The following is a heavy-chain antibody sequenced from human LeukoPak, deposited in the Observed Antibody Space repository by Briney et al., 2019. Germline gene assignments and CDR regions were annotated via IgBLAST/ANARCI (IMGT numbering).Heavy chain of an antibody. V-gene: IGHV4-34*01. CDR2: INHRGST. CDR1: GGSISSYY. J-gene: IGHJ4*02. CDR3: ARAPGAAID. D-gene: IGHD2-2*01. Sequence: ETSETLSLTCTVSGGSISSYYWSWIRQPPGKGLEWIGEINHRGSTNYNPSLKSRVTISVDASKNQFSLKLDSVTAADTAVYYCARAPGAAIDWGQGTLVTVSS.